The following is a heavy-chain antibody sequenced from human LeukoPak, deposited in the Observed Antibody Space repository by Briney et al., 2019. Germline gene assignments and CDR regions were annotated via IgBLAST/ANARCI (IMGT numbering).Heavy chain of an antibody. Sequence: PGRSLRLSCAASVFSLSTYAMSWVRPAPGKGLEWVSAISAGGATIYYADSVKGRFTVSRDNSKNTLYLHMNSLRAEDTAIYYCAKDSGGTYFYYYYYMDVWGKGTTVTVSS. J-gene: IGHJ6*03. V-gene: IGHV3-23*01. CDR2: ISAGGATI. CDR1: VFSLSTYA. D-gene: IGHD1-26*01. CDR3: AKDSGGTYFYYYYYMDV.